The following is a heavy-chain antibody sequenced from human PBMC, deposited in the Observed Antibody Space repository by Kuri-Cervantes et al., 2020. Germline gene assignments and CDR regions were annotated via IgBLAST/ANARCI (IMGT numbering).Heavy chain of an antibody. CDR2: IYYSGNT. V-gene: IGHV4-30-4*08. CDR3: ASLGD. Sequence: SWVRQPPGKGLEWIGYIYYSGNTYYNQSLKSRVTISLDTSKNQFSLKLSSVTAADTAVYYCASLGDWGQGTLVTVSS. J-gene: IGHJ4*02. D-gene: IGHD3-16*01.